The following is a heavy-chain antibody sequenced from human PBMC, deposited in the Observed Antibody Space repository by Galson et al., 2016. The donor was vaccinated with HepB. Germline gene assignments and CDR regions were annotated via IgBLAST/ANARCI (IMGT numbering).Heavy chain of an antibody. J-gene: IGHJ4*02. Sequence: SLRLSCAASGFAFSNYAMHWVRQAPGKWLEWVAAVSYDGRNKYYADSVKGRFTISRDNYKNTVYLQMNRLRVEDTAVYYCAKNDILAGYSAFDYWGQGTLVTVSS. D-gene: IGHD3-9*01. CDR3: AKNDILAGYSAFDY. V-gene: IGHV3-30*18. CDR2: VSYDGRNK. CDR1: GFAFSNYA.